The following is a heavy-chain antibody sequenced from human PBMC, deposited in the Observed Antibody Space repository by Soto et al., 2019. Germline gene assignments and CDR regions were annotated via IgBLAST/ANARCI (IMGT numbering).Heavy chain of an antibody. J-gene: IGHJ5*02. Sequence: GGSLRLSCAASGFTVSSDYMSWVRQAPGKGLEWVSVLYTGGSTYYADSVKGRFTFSRDNSKNTLYLEMNSLRAEDTAVYYCARAYGGNPALFDPWGQGTLVTVSS. D-gene: IGHD4-17*01. V-gene: IGHV3-53*01. CDR3: ARAYGGNPALFDP. CDR2: LYTGGST. CDR1: GFTVSSDY.